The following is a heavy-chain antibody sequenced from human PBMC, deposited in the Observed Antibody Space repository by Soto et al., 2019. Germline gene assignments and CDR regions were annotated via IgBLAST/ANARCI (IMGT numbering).Heavy chain of an antibody. CDR2: IYYSGST. V-gene: IGHV4-39*01. J-gene: IGHJ4*02. D-gene: IGHD6-13*01. Sequence: PSETLSLTCTVSGGSISSSSYYWGWIRQPPGKGLEWIGSIYYSGSTYYNPSLKSRVTISVDTSKNQFSLKLSSVTAADTAVYYCASVLSSWYPFDYRGQGTLVTVSS. CDR1: GGSISSSSYY. CDR3: ASVLSSWYPFDY.